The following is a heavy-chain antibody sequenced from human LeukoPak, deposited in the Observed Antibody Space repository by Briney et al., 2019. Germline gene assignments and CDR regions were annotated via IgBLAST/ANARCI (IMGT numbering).Heavy chain of an antibody. D-gene: IGHD3-22*01. V-gene: IGHV3-23*01. J-gene: IGHJ3*02. CDR3: ARDLFDYYDSSGYSGWGPAFDI. CDR2: ISNNGGYT. Sequence: GGSLRLSCAASGFTFSSSAMSWVRQAPGKGLEWVSAISNNGGYTYYADSVKGRFTISRDNSKNTLYLQMNSLRAEDTAVYYCARDLFDYYDSSGYSGWGPAFDIWGQGTMVTVSS. CDR1: GFTFSSSA.